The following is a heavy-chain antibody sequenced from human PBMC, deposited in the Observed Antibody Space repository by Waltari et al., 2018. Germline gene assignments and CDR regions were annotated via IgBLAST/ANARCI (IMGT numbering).Heavy chain of an antibody. Sequence: EVQLVESGGGLVQPGGSLRLSCAASGFTFSSYWMHWVRQAPGKGLVWVSRINRDGSSTSYADSVKVRFTISRDNAKNTLYLQMNRLRAEDTAVYYCASPRIAARPPYYWGQGTLVTVSS. CDR2: INRDGSST. D-gene: IGHD6-6*01. CDR1: GFTFSSYW. J-gene: IGHJ4*02. V-gene: IGHV3-74*01. CDR3: ASPRIAARPPYY.